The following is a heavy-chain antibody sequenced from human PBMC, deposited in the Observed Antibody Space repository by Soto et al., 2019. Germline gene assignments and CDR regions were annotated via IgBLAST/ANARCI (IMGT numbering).Heavy chain of an antibody. V-gene: IGHV3-11*06. CDR3: ARDATGWGLDYGRDG. CDR2: ISSDSIYT. Sequence: ESGGGLVKPGGSLRLSCAASGFTFNDHYMTWIRQAPGKGLEWVSFISSDSIYTNSADSVKGRFTISRDNAKNLLYLQMSSLRVGDRAVYYGARDATGWGLDYGRDGGGQGTTVAVPS. CDR1: GFTFNDHY. J-gene: IGHJ6*02. D-gene: IGHD3-16*01.